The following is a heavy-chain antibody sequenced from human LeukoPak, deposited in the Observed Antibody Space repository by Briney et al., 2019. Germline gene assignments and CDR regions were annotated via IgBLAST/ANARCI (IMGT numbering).Heavy chain of an antibody. CDR2: ISSSSSYI. J-gene: IGHJ4*02. CDR1: GFTFSSYS. Sequence: GGSLRLSCAASGFTFSSYSMNWVGQAPGKGLEWVSSISSSSSYIYYADSVKGRFTISRDNAKNSLYLQMNSLRAEDTAVYYCARGPHYYDSSGTPPNWGQGTLVTVSS. CDR3: ARGPHYYDSSGTPPN. D-gene: IGHD3-22*01. V-gene: IGHV3-21*01.